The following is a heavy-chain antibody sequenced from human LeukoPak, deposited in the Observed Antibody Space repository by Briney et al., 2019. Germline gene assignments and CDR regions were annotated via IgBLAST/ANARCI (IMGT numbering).Heavy chain of an antibody. V-gene: IGHV3-21*01. D-gene: IGHD2-15*01. CDR2: ISSSSSYI. CDR1: GFTFSSYS. J-gene: IGHJ4*02. Sequence: GGSLRLSCAASGFTFSSYSMNWVRQAPGKGLEWVSPISSSSSYIYYADSVKGRFTISRDNAKNSLYLQMNSLRAEDTAVYYCARAGGGGLGYFDYWGQGTLVTVSS. CDR3: ARAGGGGLGYFDY.